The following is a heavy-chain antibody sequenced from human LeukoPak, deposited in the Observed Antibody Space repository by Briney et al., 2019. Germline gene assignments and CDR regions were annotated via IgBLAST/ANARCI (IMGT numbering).Heavy chain of an antibody. CDR2: MHPGGTT. Sequence: SETLSLTCSVFADSMNNYYWTWIRQPPGKGLEWVGNMHPGGTTKFHPSLECRVTMSIDTSNKQFSLRLRSVTAADTATYYCAKTGSLFGRFLDHWGPGALVIVSS. J-gene: IGHJ4*02. CDR3: AKTGSLFGRFLDH. V-gene: IGHV4-59*01. D-gene: IGHD3-10*02. CDR1: ADSMNNYY.